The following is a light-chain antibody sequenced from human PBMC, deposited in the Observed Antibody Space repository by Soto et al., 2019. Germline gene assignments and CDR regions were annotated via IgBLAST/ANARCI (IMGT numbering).Light chain of an antibody. V-gene: IGLV2-11*01. J-gene: IGLJ1*01. CDR1: SSDVGTYNY. Sequence: QSALIQPRSVSGSPGQSVTISCTGTSSDVGTYNYVSWYRQHPGKAPKLIISDVSKRPSGVPDRFSGSKSDTTASLTISVLPAEDDGDYYCCSYAGSYIFVFGTGTKLTVL. CDR2: DVS. CDR3: CSYAGSYIFV.